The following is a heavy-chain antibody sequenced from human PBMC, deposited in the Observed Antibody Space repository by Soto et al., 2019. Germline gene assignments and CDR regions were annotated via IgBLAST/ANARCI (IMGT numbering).Heavy chain of an antibody. J-gene: IGHJ6*02. CDR1: GFIFKHHA. Sequence: QVQLVESGGGVVQPGRSLRLSCAASGFIFKHHAMHWVRQAAGKGLEWVAQIWYDGSHTYYTDSVKGRFTISRDNLKDMVYLQMDSLRPEDTAVYYCARDGQHLTPYAMDVWGQGTTVTVSS. CDR2: IWYDGSHT. CDR3: ARDGQHLTPYAMDV. V-gene: IGHV3-33*01.